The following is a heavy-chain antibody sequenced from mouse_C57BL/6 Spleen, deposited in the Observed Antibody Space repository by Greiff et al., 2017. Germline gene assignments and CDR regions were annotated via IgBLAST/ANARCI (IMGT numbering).Heavy chain of an antibody. CDR3: TRDGQLRLYYAMDY. Sequence: EVKLVESGEGLVKPGGSLKLSCAASGFTFSSYAMSWVRQTPEKRLEWVAYISSGGEYIYYADTVKGRFTISRDNARNTLYLQMSSLKSEDTAMYYCTRDGQLRLYYAMDYWGQGTSVTVSS. D-gene: IGHD3-2*02. V-gene: IGHV5-9-1*02. J-gene: IGHJ4*01. CDR1: GFTFSSYA. CDR2: ISSGGEYI.